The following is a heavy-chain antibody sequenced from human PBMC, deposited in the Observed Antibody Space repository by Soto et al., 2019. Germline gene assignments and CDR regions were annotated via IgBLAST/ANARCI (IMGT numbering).Heavy chain of an antibody. J-gene: IGHJ3*02. D-gene: IGHD2-2*01. CDR3: ARSRDCNRISCSRAFDI. V-gene: IGHV3-74*01. CDR2: INDDGSST. Sequence: GGSLRLSCAASGFTFSSYWMHWVRQDPGRGLVWVSRINDDGSSTNYADSVKGRFTISRDNAKNTLYLQMNSLRAEDTAVYYCARSRDCNRISCSRAFDIWGQGTMVTVSS. CDR1: GFTFSSYW.